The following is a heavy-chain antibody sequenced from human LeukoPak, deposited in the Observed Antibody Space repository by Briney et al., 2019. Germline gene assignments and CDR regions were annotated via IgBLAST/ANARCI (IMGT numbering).Heavy chain of an antibody. Sequence: GESLKISCKGSGYSFTSYWIGWVRQMPGKGLEWMGIIYPGDSDTRYSPSFQGQVTISADKSISTAYLQWSSLKVSDTAMYYCARFGSYGGRKTRFDYWGQGTLVTVSS. J-gene: IGHJ4*02. D-gene: IGHD5-18*01. CDR3: ARFGSYGGRKTRFDY. CDR2: IYPGDSDT. V-gene: IGHV5-51*01. CDR1: GYSFTSYW.